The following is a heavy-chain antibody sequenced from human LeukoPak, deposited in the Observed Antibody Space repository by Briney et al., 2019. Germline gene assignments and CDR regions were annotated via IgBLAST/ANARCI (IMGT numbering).Heavy chain of an antibody. V-gene: IGHV3-13*01. CDR2: IGATGDT. J-gene: IGHJ2*01. Sequence: GGSLRLSCAASGLTFSRYWMHWVRQATGKGLEWVSSIGATGDTYYSGSVKGRFTISRENAKNSFYLQMNILRVGDTAMYYYARGISGGLDIWGRGTLVTVSS. CDR3: ARGISGGLDI. D-gene: IGHD6-25*01. CDR1: GLTFSRYW.